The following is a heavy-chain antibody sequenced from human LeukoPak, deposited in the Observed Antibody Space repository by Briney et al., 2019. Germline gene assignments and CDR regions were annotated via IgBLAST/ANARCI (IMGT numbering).Heavy chain of an antibody. CDR2: ISSSGSTI. CDR1: EFTFSDYY. CDR3: ARAKQWNYYFDY. J-gene: IGHJ4*02. V-gene: IGHV3-11*04. D-gene: IGHD6-19*01. Sequence: GGSLRLSCAASEFTFSDYYMSWIRQAPGKGLEWVSYISSSGSTIYYADSVRGRFTISRDNAKNSLYLQMNSLRAEDTAVYYCARAKQWNYYFDYWGQGTLVTVSS.